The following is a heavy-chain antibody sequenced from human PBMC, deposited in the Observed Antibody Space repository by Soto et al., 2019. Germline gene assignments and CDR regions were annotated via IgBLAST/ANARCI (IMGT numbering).Heavy chain of an antibody. Sequence: GASVKVTCTVSGYTLTELSMHWVRQAPGKGLEWMGGFDPEDGETIYAQKFQGRVTMTEDTSTDTAYMELSSLRSEDTAVYYCATRRGVVPAATGPRFAFDIWGQGTMVTVSS. CDR3: ATRRGVVPAATGPRFAFDI. V-gene: IGHV1-24*01. D-gene: IGHD2-2*01. CDR2: FDPEDGET. J-gene: IGHJ3*02. CDR1: GYTLTELS.